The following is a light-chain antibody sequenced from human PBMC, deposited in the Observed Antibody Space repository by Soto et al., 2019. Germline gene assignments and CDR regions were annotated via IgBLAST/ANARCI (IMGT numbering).Light chain of an antibody. V-gene: IGLV2-14*01. CDR1: RSDIGVYNY. CDR3: TSFTTTNIWV. J-gene: IGLJ3*02. CDR2: EVT. Sequence: QSALTQPASVSGSPGQSITISCTGGRSDIGVYNYVSWYQQHPGKAPKLIICEVTNRPSGVSSRFSGSKSGSTVSLTISGLRPEDEADYYCTSFTTTNIWVFGGVTQLTVL.